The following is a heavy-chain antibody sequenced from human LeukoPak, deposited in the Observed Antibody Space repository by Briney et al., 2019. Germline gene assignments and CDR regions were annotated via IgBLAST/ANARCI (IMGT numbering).Heavy chain of an antibody. D-gene: IGHD5-24*01. Sequence: SVKVSCKASGGTFSSYAISWVRQAPGQGLEWMGRIIPILGIANYAQKFQGRVTITADKSTSTAYMELSSLRSEDTAVYYCARLNVVEMATASRGAFDIWGQGTMVTVSS. V-gene: IGHV1-69*04. CDR3: ARLNVVEMATASRGAFDI. CDR2: IIPILGIA. J-gene: IGHJ3*02. CDR1: GGTFSSYA.